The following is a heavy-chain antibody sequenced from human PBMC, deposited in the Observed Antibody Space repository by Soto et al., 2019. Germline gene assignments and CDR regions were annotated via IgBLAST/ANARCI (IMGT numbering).Heavy chain of an antibody. CDR3: AHRVLRAVFGLVTTTAIYFDF. CDR2: IYWDDDN. D-gene: IGHD3-3*01. J-gene: IGHJ4*02. V-gene: IGHV2-5*02. CDR1: GFSLTTSGVG. Sequence: QITLNESGPTVVKPTETLTLTCTFSGFSLTTSGVGVGWVRQSPGKAPEWLAFIYWDDDNRYRTSLKSRLTITKDPSKNQVVLTIANVDPADTATYYCAHRVLRAVFGLVTTTAIYFDFWGQGTPVVVSS.